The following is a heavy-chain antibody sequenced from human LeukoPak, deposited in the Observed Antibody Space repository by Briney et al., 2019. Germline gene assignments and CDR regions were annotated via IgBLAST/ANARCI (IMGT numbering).Heavy chain of an antibody. V-gene: IGHV4-38-2*02. Sequence: SETLSLTCTVSGYSISSGYYWGWLRQPPGKGQELVGIIYNSGSTFYNPSLKSRVTISVDTSKNQFSLKLTPVPAAVTAVYYCARLDLPATRFDYWGQRTLGTGSS. CDR2: IYNSGST. CDR3: ARLDLPATRFDY. J-gene: IGHJ4*02. D-gene: IGHD5-24*01. CDR1: GYSISSGYY.